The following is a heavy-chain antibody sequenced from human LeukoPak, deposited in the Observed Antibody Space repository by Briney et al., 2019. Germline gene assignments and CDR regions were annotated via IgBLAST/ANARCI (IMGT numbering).Heavy chain of an antibody. J-gene: IGHJ3*02. V-gene: IGHV4-38-2*02. D-gene: IGHD4-17*01. CDR2: IYHSGST. CDR3: ARTAYGDYGRGSAFDI. Sequence: SGTLSLTCTVSGYSISSGYYWGWIRQPPGKGLEWIGSIYHSGSTYYNPSLKSRVTISVDTSKNQFSLKLSSVTAADTAVYYCARTAYGDYGRGSAFDIWGQGTMVTVSS. CDR1: GYSISSGYY.